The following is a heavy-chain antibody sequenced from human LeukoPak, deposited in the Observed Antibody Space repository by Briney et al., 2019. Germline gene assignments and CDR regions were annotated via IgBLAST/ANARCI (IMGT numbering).Heavy chain of an antibody. J-gene: IGHJ5*02. CDR1: GGSFSGYY. CDR2: INHSGST. Sequence: SETLSLTCAVYGGSFSGYYWSWIRQPPGKGLEWIGEINHSGSTNYNPSLKSRVTLSVDTSKNQFSLKLSSVTAADTAVYYCARLLAPTDRWGQGTLVTVSS. CDR3: ARLLAPTDR. D-gene: IGHD3-10*01. V-gene: IGHV4-34*01.